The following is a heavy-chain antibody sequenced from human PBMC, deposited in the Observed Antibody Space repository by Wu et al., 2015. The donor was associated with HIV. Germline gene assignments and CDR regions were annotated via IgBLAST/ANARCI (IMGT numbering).Heavy chain of an antibody. Sequence: QVQLVQSGAEVKKPGSSVKVSCKASGGTFSSYAISWVRQAPGQGLEWMGGIIPIFGTANYAQKFQGRVTITADESTSTAYMELSSLRSEDTAVYYCAREGRYYYDSSGYPWYFDLWGRGTLVTVSS. CDR1: GGTFSSYA. CDR3: AREGRYYYDSSGYPWYFDL. D-gene: IGHD3-22*01. J-gene: IGHJ2*01. CDR2: IIPIFGTA. V-gene: IGHV1-69*12.